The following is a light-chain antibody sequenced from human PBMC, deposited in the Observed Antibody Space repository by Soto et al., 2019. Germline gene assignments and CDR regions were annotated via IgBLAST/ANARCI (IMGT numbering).Light chain of an antibody. Sequence: DTVMTQSPDSLAVSLGERATINCKSSQSVLYSSNNKNYLAWYQQKPGQPPKLLVHWASTRGSGVPDRFSGRGSGTDFTLYISGLEAEDVAIYYCVQYYSPLYTFGQRTKLEIK. V-gene: IGKV4-1*01. J-gene: IGKJ2*01. CDR2: WAS. CDR1: QSVLYSSNNKNY. CDR3: VQYYSPLYT.